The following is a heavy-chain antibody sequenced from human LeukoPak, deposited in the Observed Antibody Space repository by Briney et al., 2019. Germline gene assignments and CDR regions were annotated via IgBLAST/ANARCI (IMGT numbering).Heavy chain of an antibody. CDR3: ARAPYYYDSSGYYLRWFDP. CDR1: GFTFSNFA. Sequence: PGGSLRLSCAASGFTFSNFAMNWVRQPPGKGLEWIGEINHSGSTNYNPSLKSRVTISVDTSKNQFSLKLSSVTAADTAVYYCARAPYYYDSSGYYLRWFDPWGQGTLVTVSS. CDR2: INHSGST. J-gene: IGHJ5*02. V-gene: IGHV4-34*01. D-gene: IGHD3-22*01.